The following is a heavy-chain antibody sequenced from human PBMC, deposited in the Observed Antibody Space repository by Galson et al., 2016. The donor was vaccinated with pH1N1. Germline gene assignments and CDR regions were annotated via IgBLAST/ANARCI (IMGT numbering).Heavy chain of an antibody. CDR1: GGTFNSNG. V-gene: IGHV1-69*13. J-gene: IGHJ2*01. Sequence: SVKVSCKASGGTFNSNGLSWVRQAPGQGLEWMGRIIPILTTANYAQKFQGKITITADEPTSTAYMELSSLRSEDTALYYCAREDFYDVDLSDWYFDLWGRGTLVTVSS. CDR3: AREDFYDVDLSDWYFDL. D-gene: IGHD3-22*01. CDR2: IIPILTTA.